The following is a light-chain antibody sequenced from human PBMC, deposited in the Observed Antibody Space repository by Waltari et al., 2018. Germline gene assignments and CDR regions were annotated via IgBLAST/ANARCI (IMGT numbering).Light chain of an antibody. CDR2: EVS. J-gene: IGLJ2*01. Sequence: QAALTQPRSVSGSPGQSVTISCTGTSSDIGGYNYVSWYQQHPATAPKLMIYEVSKRPSGVSDRFSGSKSVNTASLTISGLQAVDEADYFCSSYAGSNTVLFGGGTRLTVL. V-gene: IGLV2-11*01. CDR3: SSYAGSNTVL. CDR1: SSDIGGYNY.